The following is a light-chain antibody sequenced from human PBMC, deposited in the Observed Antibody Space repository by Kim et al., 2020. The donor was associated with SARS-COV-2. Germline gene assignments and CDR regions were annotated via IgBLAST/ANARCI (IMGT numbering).Light chain of an antibody. CDR3: QFWDNSLRGRV. Sequence: RVATSSVAGSSTNVASNNVDWYKQLPGPAPNLLIYGKSKRPSGVPDRFSGSRSGTSASLAISGLQAGDEADYYCQFWDNSLRGRVFGGGTQLTVL. CDR2: GKS. CDR1: SSTNVASNN. J-gene: IGLJ3*02. V-gene: IGLV1-40*01.